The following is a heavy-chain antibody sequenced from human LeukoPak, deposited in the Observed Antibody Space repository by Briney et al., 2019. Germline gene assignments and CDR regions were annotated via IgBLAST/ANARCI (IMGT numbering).Heavy chain of an antibody. CDR3: ASKLTTGY. Sequence: GGSLRLSCVVSGVTVRSNLISCAPEPRRKRLEWVSVIYSGGTTNYADSVKGRFIVYRDNSKNTLYLQINSLRVEDTAVYYCASKLTTGYWGQGTLVTVSS. CDR2: IYSGGTT. CDR1: GVTVRSNL. J-gene: IGHJ4*02. V-gene: IGHV3-66*01. D-gene: IGHD4-17*01.